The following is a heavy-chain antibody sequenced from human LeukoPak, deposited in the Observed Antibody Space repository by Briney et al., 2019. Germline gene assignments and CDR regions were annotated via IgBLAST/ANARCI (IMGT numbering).Heavy chain of an antibody. D-gene: IGHD5/OR15-5a*01. CDR1: GFTFSSYS. CDR2: ISSSSSYI. Sequence: GGSLRLSCAASGFTFSSYSMNWVRQAPGKGLEWVSSISSSSSYIYYADSVKGRFTISRDNAKNSLYLQMNSLRAEDTAVYYCARDLYDPPRMNAFDIWGQGTMVTVSS. V-gene: IGHV3-21*01. J-gene: IGHJ3*02. CDR3: ARDLYDPPRMNAFDI.